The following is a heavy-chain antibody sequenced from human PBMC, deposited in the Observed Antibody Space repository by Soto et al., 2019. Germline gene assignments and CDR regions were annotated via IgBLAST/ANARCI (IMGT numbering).Heavy chain of an antibody. CDR3: VKSRGGNNFDFFD. D-gene: IGHD5-12*01. CDR2: VRGNGDPP. Sequence: LRLSCSASGFTFSSYAIHWVRQSPGKGLEYVSGVRGNGDPPFYADSVKGRFTISRDNSKNTLYLQMSSLSADDTAVYYCVKSRGGNNFDFFDWGQGALVTVSS. V-gene: IGHV3-64D*06. CDR1: GFTFSSYA. J-gene: IGHJ4*02.